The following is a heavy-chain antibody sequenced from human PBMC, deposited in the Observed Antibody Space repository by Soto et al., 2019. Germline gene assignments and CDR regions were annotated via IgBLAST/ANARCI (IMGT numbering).Heavy chain of an antibody. CDR3: AKDSHWGIISPTHGH. D-gene: IGHD3-16*01. CDR1: GFSFRSSP. J-gene: IGHJ4*02. Sequence: EVQLLESGGGLVQPGGSLRLSCAVSGFSFRSSPMSWVRQAPGKGLEWVSGINGGDDSKNYAESVRGRFTITRDNSKNTLLLHINSMRAENTAIYYWAKDSHWGIISPTHGHWGQGTLVTVSS. V-gene: IGHV3-23*01. CDR2: INGGDDSK.